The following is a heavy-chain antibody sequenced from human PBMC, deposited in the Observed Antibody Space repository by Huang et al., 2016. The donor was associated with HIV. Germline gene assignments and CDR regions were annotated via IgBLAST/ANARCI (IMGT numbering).Heavy chain of an antibody. V-gene: IGHV5-51*01. D-gene: IGHD4-17*01. J-gene: IGHJ5*02. CDR3: ARHDGARPGWVDN. CDR1: GYMFTKYW. CDR2: SYPGDSDT. Sequence: EVQLVQSGAEVKKPGESLKISCKGSGYMFTKYWIGWVRQMPGKGLEWMGISYPGDSDTRYGPSCQGQVTISADKSITTAYLQWSSLKASDTAIYYCARHDGARPGWVDNWGQGTLVTVSS.